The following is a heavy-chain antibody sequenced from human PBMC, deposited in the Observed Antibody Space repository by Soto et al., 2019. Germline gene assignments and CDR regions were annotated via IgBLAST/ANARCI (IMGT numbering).Heavy chain of an antibody. CDR3: ARGSGSYYSGYYFDY. D-gene: IGHD1-26*01. J-gene: IGHJ4*02. V-gene: IGHV1-2*02. CDR1: GYTFTGYY. Sequence: QVQLVQSGAEVKKPGASVKVSCKASGYTFTGYYMHWVRQAPGQGLEWMGWINPNSGGTNYAQKFQGRVTRTRDTSISTAYMELSRLRSDDTAVYYCARGSGSYYSGYYFDYWGQGTLVTVSS. CDR2: INPNSGGT.